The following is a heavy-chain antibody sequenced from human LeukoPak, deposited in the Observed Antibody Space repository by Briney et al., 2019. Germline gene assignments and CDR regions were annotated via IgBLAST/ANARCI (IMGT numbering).Heavy chain of an antibody. CDR1: GLIFRNYA. J-gene: IGHJ4*02. CDR2: ISGDGTET. CDR3: AKGGHYSFFDY. Sequence: GGSLRLSCTASGLIFRNYAMTWVRQAPRTGLEWVSTISGDGTETFYADSVKGRFTISRDNSKNTHYLQMSSLRAEDTGIYYCAKGGHYSFFDYWGQGTLVTVSS. D-gene: IGHD4-11*01. V-gene: IGHV3-23*01.